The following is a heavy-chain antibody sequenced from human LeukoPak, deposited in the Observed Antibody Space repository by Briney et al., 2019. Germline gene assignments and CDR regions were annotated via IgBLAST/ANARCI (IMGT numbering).Heavy chain of an antibody. Sequence: ASVKVSFKASGYTFTSYGISWVRQAPGQGLEWMGWISAYNGNTNYAQKLQGRVTMTTDTSTSTAYMELRSLRSDDTAVYYCAREKYYYDSSGYYWGGFDYWGQGTLVTVSS. CDR2: ISAYNGNT. CDR1: GYTFTSYG. D-gene: IGHD3-22*01. V-gene: IGHV1-18*01. CDR3: AREKYYYDSSGYYWGGFDY. J-gene: IGHJ4*02.